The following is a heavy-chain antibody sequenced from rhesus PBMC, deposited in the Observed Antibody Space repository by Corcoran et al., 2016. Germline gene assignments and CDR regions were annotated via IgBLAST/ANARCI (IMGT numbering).Heavy chain of an antibody. V-gene: IGHV3-201*01. CDR3: ARESGSGYFDY. Sequence: EVQLVESGGGVVQPGGSLRLSCAASGFTFDDYAMHWFRQAPGKGLVWVSGISWSGGSTYYADSVKGQFTISRDNAKNSLYLQMGSLRAEDTALYYCARESGSGYFDYWGQGVLVTVSS. CDR1: GFTFDDYA. J-gene: IGHJ4*01. D-gene: IGHD2-33*01. CDR2: ISWSGGST.